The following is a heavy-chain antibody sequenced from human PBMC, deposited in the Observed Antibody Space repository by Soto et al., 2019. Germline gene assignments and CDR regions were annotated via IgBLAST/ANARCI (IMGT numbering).Heavy chain of an antibody. CDR3: ARIRWSSGWYSTPYY. V-gene: IGHV4-4*02. CDR1: GGSISSSNW. D-gene: IGHD6-19*01. Sequence: QVQLQESGPGLVKPSGTLSLTCAVSGGSISSSNWCSWVRQPPGKGLEWIGEIYHSGRTNYKPYLTSRVTISVDKSKNQFSLKLSSVTAADTAVYYCARIRWSSGWYSTPYYWGQGTLFTVS. J-gene: IGHJ4*02. CDR2: IYHSGRT.